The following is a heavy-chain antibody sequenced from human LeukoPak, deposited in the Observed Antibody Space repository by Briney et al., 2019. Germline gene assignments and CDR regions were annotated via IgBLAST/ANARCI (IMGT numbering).Heavy chain of an antibody. D-gene: IGHD6-19*01. CDR1: GFTFSSLW. CDR2: IKQDGSEI. Sequence: AGGSLSISCAASGFTFSSLWMRWHRQAPGKGLEWVANIKQDGSEIYYVDSVKGRFTISRDNAKNSLYLQMNSLRAEDTAVYYCARDNGRQWLVRGTDAFDIWGERTMVTVSS. CDR3: ARDNGRQWLVRGTDAFDI. V-gene: IGHV3-7*01. J-gene: IGHJ3*02.